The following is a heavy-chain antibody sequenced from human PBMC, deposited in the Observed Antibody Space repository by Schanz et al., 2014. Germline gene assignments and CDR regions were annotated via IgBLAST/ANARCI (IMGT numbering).Heavy chain of an antibody. D-gene: IGHD2-2*01. V-gene: IGHV1-46*03. CDR2: INPSSGTT. J-gene: IGHJ4*02. CDR3: ARGGFFDSTSFDS. Sequence: QVQLVQSGAEVKKPGASVTVSCKASGYTFTSYYMHWVRQAPGQGLEWMGIINPSSGTTRIAQNFQGRLTVTRDTSTSTVNMELSSLRSEDTAVYYCARGGFFDSTSFDSWGQGTLVTVSS. CDR1: GYTFTSYY.